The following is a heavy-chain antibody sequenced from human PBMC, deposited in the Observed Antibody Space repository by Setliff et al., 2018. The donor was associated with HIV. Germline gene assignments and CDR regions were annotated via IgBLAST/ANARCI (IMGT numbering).Heavy chain of an antibody. CDR3: ARPRGAVAGRDAFDI. CDR2: INHSGST. V-gene: IGHV4-39*07. J-gene: IGHJ3*02. CDR1: GGSISSGGYY. Sequence: SETLSLTCTVSGGSISSGGYYWSWICQPPGKGLEWIGEINHSGSTNYNPSLKSRVTISVATSKNQFSLKLSSVTAAETAVYYCARPRGAVAGRDAFDIWGQGTMVTVS. D-gene: IGHD6-19*01.